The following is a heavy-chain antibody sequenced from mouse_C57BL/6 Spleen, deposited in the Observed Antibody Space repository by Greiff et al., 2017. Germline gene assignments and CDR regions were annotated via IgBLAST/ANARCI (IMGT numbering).Heavy chain of an antibody. Sequence: QVQLQQPGAELVKPGASVKLSCKASGYTFTSYWMHWVKQRPGRGLEWIGRIDPNSGGTKYNEKFKSKATLTVDKPSSTAYMQLSSLTSEDSAVYLGARKGAEGLRQNYYAMDYWGQRTSVTVA. D-gene: IGHD2-4*01. CDR3: ARKGAEGLRQNYYAMDY. CDR1: GYTFTSYW. V-gene: IGHV1-72*01. J-gene: IGHJ4*01. CDR2: IDPNSGGT.